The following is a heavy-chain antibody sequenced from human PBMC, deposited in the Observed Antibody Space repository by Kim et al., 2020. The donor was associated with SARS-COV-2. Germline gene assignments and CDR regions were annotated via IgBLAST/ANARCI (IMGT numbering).Heavy chain of an antibody. Sequence: TLSLTRAISGDSVSSNNAAWNWIRQSPSRGLEWLGRTYYRSKWFNDYALSVKSRITINPDTSKNHFSLQLSSVTPEDTAVYYCANGGSGLGGMNVWGQGTTATVSS. J-gene: IGHJ6*02. V-gene: IGHV6-1*01. CDR1: GDSVSSNNAA. D-gene: IGHD3-16*01. CDR2: TYYRSKWFN. CDR3: ANGGSGLGGMNV.